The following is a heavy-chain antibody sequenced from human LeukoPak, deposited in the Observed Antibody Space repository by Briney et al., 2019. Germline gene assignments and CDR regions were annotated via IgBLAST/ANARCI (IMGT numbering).Heavy chain of an antibody. V-gene: IGHV4-34*01. Sequence: SETLSLTCAVYGGSFSAYYWSWIRQPPGKGLEWIGEINHGGSTNYNPSLKSRVTISVDTSKNQFSLKLSSVTAADTAVYYCARGTQADFWSGYSRYYFDYWGQGTLVTVSS. J-gene: IGHJ4*02. CDR1: GGSFSAYY. CDR3: ARGTQADFWSGYSRYYFDY. CDR2: INHGGST. D-gene: IGHD3-3*01.